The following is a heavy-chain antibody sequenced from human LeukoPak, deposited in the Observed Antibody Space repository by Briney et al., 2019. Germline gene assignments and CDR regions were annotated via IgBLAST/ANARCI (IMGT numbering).Heavy chain of an antibody. CDR3: AAGTRYYYGSGSYYIPTYYYYYMDV. J-gene: IGHJ6*03. D-gene: IGHD3-10*01. V-gene: IGHV1-58*02. CDR1: GFTFTSSA. CDR2: IVVGSGNT. Sequence: GTSVKVSCKASGFTFTSSAMQWVRQARGQRLEWIGWIVVGSGNTNYAQKFQERVTITRDMSTSTAYMELSSLRSKDTAVYYCAAGTRYYYGSGSYYIPTYYYYYMDVWGKGTTVTVSS.